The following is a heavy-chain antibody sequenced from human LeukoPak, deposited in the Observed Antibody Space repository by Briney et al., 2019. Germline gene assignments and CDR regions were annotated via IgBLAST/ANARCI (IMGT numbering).Heavy chain of an antibody. Sequence: GRSLTLSCAASGFTFSNHGMHWVRQAPAKGLECVAVISYDGSNKYYADSVKGRFTISRDNAKNTLYLQMNSLRAEGTAVYYCAKDSSSWSYYMDVWGKGTTVTVSS. D-gene: IGHD6-13*01. J-gene: IGHJ6*03. V-gene: IGHV3-30*18. CDR1: GFTFSNHG. CDR3: AKDSSSWSYYMDV. CDR2: ISYDGSNK.